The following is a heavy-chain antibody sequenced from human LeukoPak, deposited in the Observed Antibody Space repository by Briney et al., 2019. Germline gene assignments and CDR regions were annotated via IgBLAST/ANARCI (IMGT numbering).Heavy chain of an antibody. D-gene: IGHD6-6*01. Sequence: GGSPRLSCTASEFTFGDYAMSWFRQAPGKEQEWVGFIRSKAYGGTTEYAASVKGRFTISRDDSKSIAYLQMNSLKAEDTAVYYCTRDVEQLRYWGQGTLVTVSS. CDR2: IRSKAYGGTT. CDR1: EFTFGDYA. V-gene: IGHV3-49*03. CDR3: TRDVEQLRY. J-gene: IGHJ4*02.